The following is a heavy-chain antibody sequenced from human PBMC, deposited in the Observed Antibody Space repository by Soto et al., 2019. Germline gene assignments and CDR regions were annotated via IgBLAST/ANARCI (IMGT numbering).Heavy chain of an antibody. V-gene: IGHV1-18*01. CDR3: ARDPITIFGVVIPPLDY. D-gene: IGHD3-3*01. CDR1: GYTFTSYG. CDR2: ISAYNGNT. J-gene: IGHJ4*02. Sequence: ASVKVSCKASGYTFTSYGISWVRQAPGQGLEWMGWISAYNGNTNYAQKIQGRDTITTDTSTSTAYMELRSLRSDDTAVYYCARDPITIFGVVIPPLDYWGQGTLVTVSS.